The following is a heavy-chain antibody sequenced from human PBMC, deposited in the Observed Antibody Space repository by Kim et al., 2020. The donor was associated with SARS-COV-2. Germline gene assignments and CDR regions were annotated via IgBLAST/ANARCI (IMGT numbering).Heavy chain of an antibody. CDR2: IWYDGSNK. D-gene: IGHD4-17*01. V-gene: IGHV3-33*01. J-gene: IGHJ3*02. CDR3: ARIVPHDYGDPGAFDI. Sequence: GGSPRLSCAASGFTFSSYGMHWVRQAPGKGLEWVAVIWYDGSNKYYADSVKGRFTISRDNSKNTLYLQMNSLRAEDTAVYYCARIVPHDYGDPGAFDIWGQGTMVTVSS. CDR1: GFTFSSYG.